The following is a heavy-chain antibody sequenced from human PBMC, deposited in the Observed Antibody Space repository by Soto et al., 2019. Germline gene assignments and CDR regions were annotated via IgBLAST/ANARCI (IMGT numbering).Heavy chain of an antibody. J-gene: IGHJ4*02. V-gene: IGHV3-21*01. Sequence: GGSLRLSCAASGFTFSSYSMNWVRQAPGKGLEWVSSISSSSSYIYYADSVKGRFTISRDNAKNSLYLQMNSLRAEDAAVYYCARSELAHWDYWGQGTLVTVSS. D-gene: IGHD3-3*02. CDR2: ISSSSSYI. CDR3: ARSELAHWDY. CDR1: GFTFSSYS.